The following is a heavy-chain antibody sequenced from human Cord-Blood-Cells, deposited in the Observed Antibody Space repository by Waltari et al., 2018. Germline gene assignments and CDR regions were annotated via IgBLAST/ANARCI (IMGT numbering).Heavy chain of an antibody. V-gene: IGHV4-31*03. CDR3: ARGRLRYFDWLLGGFDY. CDR1: GGSISSGGYY. J-gene: IGHJ4*02. CDR2: IYYSGST. D-gene: IGHD3-9*01. Sequence: QVQLQESGPGLVKPSQTLSLTCTVSGGSISSGGYYRSWLRQHPGKGLEWIGYIYYSGSTYYNPSLKSRVTISVDTSKNQFSLKLSSVTAADTAVYYCARGRLRYFDWLLGGFDYWGQGTLVTVSS.